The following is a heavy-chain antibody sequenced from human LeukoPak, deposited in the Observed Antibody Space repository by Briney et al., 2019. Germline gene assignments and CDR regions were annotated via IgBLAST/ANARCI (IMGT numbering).Heavy chain of an antibody. J-gene: IGHJ5*02. Sequence: SETLSLTCTVSGGSISSYYWSWIRQPPGKGLEWIGEIYHSGSTNYNPSLKSRVTISVDKSKNQFSLKLISVTAADTAVYYCAITRYSGSYHPNWFDPWGQGTLVTVSS. V-gene: IGHV4-59*12. CDR3: AITRYSGSYHPNWFDP. D-gene: IGHD1-26*01. CDR1: GGSISSYY. CDR2: IYHSGST.